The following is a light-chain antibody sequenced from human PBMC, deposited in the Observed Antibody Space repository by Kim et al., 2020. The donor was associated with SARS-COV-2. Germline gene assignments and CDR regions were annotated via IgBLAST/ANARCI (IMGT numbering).Light chain of an antibody. CDR1: SDSIATNY. CDR3: QSDGSTTVV. CDR2: EDN. J-gene: IGLJ2*01. V-gene: IGLV6-57*04. Sequence: NFMLTQPHSVSGSPGETITISCTRSSDSIATNYVQWYQQRPGGAPNTIIYEDNLRPSGVPDRFSGSIDSSSNSASLTISGLRTEDEAVYYCQSDGSTTVVFGGGTQLTVL.